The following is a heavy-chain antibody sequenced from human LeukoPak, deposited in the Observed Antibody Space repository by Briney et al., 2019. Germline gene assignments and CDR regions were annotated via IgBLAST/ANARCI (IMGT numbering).Heavy chain of an antibody. D-gene: IGHD3-3*01. J-gene: IGHJ4*02. Sequence: SETLSLTCAVSGYSISSGYYWGWIRQPPGKGLEWIGSIYHSGSTYYNPSLKSRVTISVDTSKNQFSLKLSSVTAADTAVYYCARIPYDFWSGCYSYYFDYWGQGTLVTVSS. CDR3: ARIPYDFWSGCYSYYFDY. CDR2: IYHSGST. CDR1: GYSISSGYY. V-gene: IGHV4-38-2*01.